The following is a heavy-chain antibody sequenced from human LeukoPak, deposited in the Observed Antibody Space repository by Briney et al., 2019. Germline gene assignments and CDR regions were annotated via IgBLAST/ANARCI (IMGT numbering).Heavy chain of an antibody. V-gene: IGHV3-7*01. J-gene: IGHJ6*02. CDR2: IKQDGSEK. D-gene: IGHD3-9*01. CDR1: GFTFSSYW. Sequence: GGSLRLSCAASGFTFSSYWMSWVRQAPGKGLEWVANIKQDGSEKTYVDSVKGRFTISRDNAKNSLYLQMNSLGAEDTAVYYCARDRWAILTGSENYYFYGMDVWGQGTTVTVSS. CDR3: ARDRWAILTGSENYYFYGMDV.